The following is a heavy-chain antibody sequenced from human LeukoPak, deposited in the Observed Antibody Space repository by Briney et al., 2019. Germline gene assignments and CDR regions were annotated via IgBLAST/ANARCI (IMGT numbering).Heavy chain of an antibody. CDR1: GGTFSSYA. CDR2: IIPIFGTA. J-gene: IGHJ4*02. V-gene: IGHV1-69*13. Sequence: ASVKDSCKASGGTFSSYAISWVRQAPGQGLEWMGGIIPIFGTANYAQKFQGRVTITADESTSTAYMELSSLRSEDTAVYYCASESVPAASIFDYWGQGTLVTVSS. D-gene: IGHD2-2*01. CDR3: ASESVPAASIFDY.